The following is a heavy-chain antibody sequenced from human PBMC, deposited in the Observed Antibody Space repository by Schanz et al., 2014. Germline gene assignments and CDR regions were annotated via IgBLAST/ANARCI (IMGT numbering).Heavy chain of an antibody. V-gene: IGHV3-23*04. J-gene: IGHJ3*02. D-gene: IGHD7-27*01. Sequence: EVHLVESGGGLVQPGGSLRLSCAASGFTFITFAMSWVRQAPGKGPEWVSAIGGDASRTYYADSVKGRFTISRDNAKNSLYLEMTSLRGEDTAVYYCARENLNWEAFDIWGQGTVVTVSS. CDR1: GFTFITFA. CDR3: ARENLNWEAFDI. CDR2: IGGDASRT.